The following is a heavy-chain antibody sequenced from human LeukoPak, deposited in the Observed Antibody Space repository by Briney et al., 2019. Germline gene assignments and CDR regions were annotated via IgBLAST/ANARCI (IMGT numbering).Heavy chain of an antibody. CDR3: ARDDSSGYPPRDFDY. J-gene: IGHJ4*02. CDR1: GLTVSSYS. Sequence: PGGSLRLSCAASGLTVSSYSMNWVRQAPGKGLEWVSSISSSSSSYIYYADSVKGRFTISRDNAKNSLYLQMNSLRAEDTAVYYCARDDSSGYPPRDFDYWGQGTLVTVSS. V-gene: IGHV3-21*01. CDR2: ISSSSSSYI. D-gene: IGHD3-22*01.